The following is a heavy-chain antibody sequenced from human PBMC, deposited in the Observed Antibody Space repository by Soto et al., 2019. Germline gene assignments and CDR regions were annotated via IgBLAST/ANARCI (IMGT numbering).Heavy chain of an antibody. CDR3: ARDKEEAADQTTWLDA. J-gene: IGHJ5*02. Sequence: SVKVSCKASGYTFTSYYMHWVRQAPGQGLEWMGIINPSGGSTSYAQKFQGRVTMTRDTSTSTVYMELSSLRSEDTAVYYCARDKEEAADQTTWLDAWGQGPLVTVSS. CDR2: INPSGGST. D-gene: IGHD6-13*01. V-gene: IGHV1-46*01. CDR1: GYTFTSYY.